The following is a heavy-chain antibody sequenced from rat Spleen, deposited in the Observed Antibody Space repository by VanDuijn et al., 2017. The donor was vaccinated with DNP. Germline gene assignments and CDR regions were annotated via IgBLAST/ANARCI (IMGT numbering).Heavy chain of an antibody. D-gene: IGHD1-9*01. CDR3: ARSAYGYNRNWFAC. V-gene: IGHV2-16*01. Sequence: QVQLRESGPGLVQPSQTLSLTCTVSGFSLTTNGVSWVRQPPGKGLEWIGAMWSGGTTDYNSTLKSRLSITRDTSKSQVLLKMNSLQTEDTARYFCARSAYGYNRNWFACGGQGTLVTVSS. CDR1: GFSLTTNG. J-gene: IGHJ3*01. CDR2: MWSGGTT.